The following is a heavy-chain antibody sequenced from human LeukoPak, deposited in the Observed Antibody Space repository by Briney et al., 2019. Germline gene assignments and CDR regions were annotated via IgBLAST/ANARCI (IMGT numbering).Heavy chain of an antibody. D-gene: IGHD3-22*01. CDR3: ARNGVTMIVVVGPVDY. CDR2: ISYDGSNK. Sequence: TGGSLRLSCAASGFTFSSYAMHWVRQAPGKGLEWVAVISYDGSNKYYADSVKGRFTISRDNSKNTLYLQMNSLRAEDTAVYYCARNGVTMIVVVGPVDYWGQGTLVTVSS. V-gene: IGHV3-30-3*01. CDR1: GFTFSSYA. J-gene: IGHJ4*02.